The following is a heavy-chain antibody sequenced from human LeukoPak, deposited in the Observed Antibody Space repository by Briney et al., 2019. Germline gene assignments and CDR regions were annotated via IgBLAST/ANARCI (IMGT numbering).Heavy chain of an antibody. CDR3: ARGCSAGTPHNWFDP. CDR2: NFYSGST. Sequence: SETLSLTCTVSGASINSYYWSWIRQPPGKGLEWIGYNFYSGSTNYNPSLKSRVTISVDTSKNQFSLKLSSVTAADTAVYHCARGCSAGTPHNWFDPWGQGTLVTVSS. V-gene: IGHV4-59*01. J-gene: IGHJ5*02. CDR1: GASINSYY. D-gene: IGHD6-13*01.